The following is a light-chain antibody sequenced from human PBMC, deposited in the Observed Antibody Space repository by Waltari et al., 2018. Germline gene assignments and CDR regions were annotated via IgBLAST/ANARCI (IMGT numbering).Light chain of an antibody. CDR2: WAS. Sequence: DIVMTQSPDSLAVSLGERATINCKSSQSVLYSSDNKNYLAWYQQKPGQPPKLLIHWASMRESGVPDRFSGSGSGTDFTLTISSLQAEDVAVYYCQSRAFGQGTKVEIK. V-gene: IGKV4-1*01. J-gene: IGKJ1*01. CDR1: QSVLYSSDNKNY. CDR3: QSRA.